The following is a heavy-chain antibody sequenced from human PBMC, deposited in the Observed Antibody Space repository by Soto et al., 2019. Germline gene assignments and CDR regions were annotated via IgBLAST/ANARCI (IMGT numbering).Heavy chain of an antibody. J-gene: IGHJ6*03. CDR1: GFTFSDYY. D-gene: IGHD5-12*01. CDR2: ISSSGSTI. V-gene: IGHV3-11*01. Sequence: GGSLRLSCAASGFTFSDYYMSWIRQAPGKGLEWVSYISSSGSTIYYADSVKGRFTISRDNAKNSLYLQMNSLRAEDTAVYYCARTVDIVATIPYYMDVWGKGTTVTVSS. CDR3: ARTVDIVATIPYYMDV.